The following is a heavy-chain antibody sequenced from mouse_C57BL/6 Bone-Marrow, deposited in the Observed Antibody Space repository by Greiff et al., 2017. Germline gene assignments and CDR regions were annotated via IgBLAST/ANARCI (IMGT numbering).Heavy chain of an antibody. V-gene: IGHV1-69*01. CDR3: ARRSPTVTTGYFDV. J-gene: IGHJ1*03. Sequence: QVQLKESGAELVMPGASVKLSCKASGYTFTSYWMHWVKQRPGQGLEWIGEIDPSDSYTNYNQKFKGKSTLTVDKSSSTAYMQLSSLTSEDSAVYYCARRSPTVTTGYFDVWGTGTTVTVSS. CDR1: GYTFTSYW. D-gene: IGHD1-1*01. CDR2: IDPSDSYT.